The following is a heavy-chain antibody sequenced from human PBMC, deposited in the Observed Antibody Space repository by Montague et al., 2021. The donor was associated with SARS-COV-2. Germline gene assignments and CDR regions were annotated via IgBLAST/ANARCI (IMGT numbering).Heavy chain of an antibody. CDR1: GGSMSDHY. CDR3: SRAVSVRSAVNWFDP. D-gene: IGHD3-10*01. CDR2: IYYSGGI. V-gene: IGHV4-59*11. Sequence: SETLSLTCTVSGGSMSDHYWSWIWQPPGKGLEWLAYIYYSGGINSNASLKSRVSMSVDTSKNQFSLTLTPVTAADTAVYYCSRAVSVRSAVNWFDPWGQGTLVTVSS. J-gene: IGHJ5*02.